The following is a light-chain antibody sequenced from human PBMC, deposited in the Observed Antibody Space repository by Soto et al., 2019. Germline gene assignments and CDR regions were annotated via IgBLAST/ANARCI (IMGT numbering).Light chain of an antibody. CDR2: GAS. CDR1: QSVSRSY. Sequence: IFVTLSPCPLSLSPGQIAHLSLVSIQSVSRSYLAWYQQKPGQDPRLLIYGASSGATGIPDRFSGSGSGTDFTLTSSRLEPEDVAVYYCQQYGSSPKITFGPGTKVDIK. V-gene: IGKV3-20*01. J-gene: IGKJ3*01. CDR3: QQYGSSPKIT.